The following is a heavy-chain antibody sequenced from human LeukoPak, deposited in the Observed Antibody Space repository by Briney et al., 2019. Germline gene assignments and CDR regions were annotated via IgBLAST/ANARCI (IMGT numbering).Heavy chain of an antibody. J-gene: IGHJ4*02. D-gene: IGHD3-10*01. Sequence: ASVKVSCKASGYTFAGYYMHWVRQAPGQGLEWMGWINPNSGGTNYAQKFQGRVTMTRDTSISTAYMELSRLRSDDTAVYCCARDSPTYYYGSGSNDYWGQGTLVTVSS. CDR3: ARDSPTYYYGSGSNDY. V-gene: IGHV1-2*02. CDR2: INPNSGGT. CDR1: GYTFAGYY.